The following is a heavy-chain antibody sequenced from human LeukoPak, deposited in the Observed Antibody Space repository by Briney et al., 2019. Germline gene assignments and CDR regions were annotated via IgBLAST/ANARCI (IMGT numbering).Heavy chain of an antibody. V-gene: IGHV3-23*01. J-gene: IGHJ4*02. CDR1: GFTFSSYA. CDR2: ISGSSGRT. CDR3: AKAGRETAEWVVYFDN. Sequence: GGSLRLSCAASGFTFSSYAMRWVPQAPGKGLEWVSVISGSSGRTFYTDSVKGRFTISRDNSKNTLYLQMYSLRAEDTAVYYCAKAGRETAEWVVYFDNWGQGTLVTVSS. D-gene: IGHD1-26*01.